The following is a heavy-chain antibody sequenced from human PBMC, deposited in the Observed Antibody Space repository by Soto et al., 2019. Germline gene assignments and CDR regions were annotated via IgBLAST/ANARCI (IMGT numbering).Heavy chain of an antibody. J-gene: IGHJ4*02. V-gene: IGHV2-5*02. CDR1: GFSLSTRGVG. CDR3: AHIGVSRWFDF. CDR2: IYWDDDK. D-gene: IGHD6-13*01. Sequence: QITLKESGPTLVKPTQTLTLTCTFSGFSLSTRGVGVGWIRQPPGKALEWLALIYWDDDKRYSPSLKTRLTXTXXTAKNQVVITMTNMDPVDTATYSCAHIGVSRWFDFWGQGTLVTVSS.